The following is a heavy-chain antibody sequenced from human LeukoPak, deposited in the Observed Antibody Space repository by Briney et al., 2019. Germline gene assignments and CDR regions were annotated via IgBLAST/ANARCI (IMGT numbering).Heavy chain of an antibody. V-gene: IGHV4-4*02. D-gene: IGHD1-26*01. CDR1: TVSHSSGNF. Sequence: SETLSLTCALSTVSHSSGNFRSWVRQPPREGLEWIGEVHKSGRRNYNPSLKTRVTISAAASKNQLSLGLRCMPGEDTAVYYCARELLGAPTPGAYWGQGTRVAVSS. CDR3: ARELLGAPTPGAY. J-gene: IGHJ4*02. CDR2: VHKSGRR.